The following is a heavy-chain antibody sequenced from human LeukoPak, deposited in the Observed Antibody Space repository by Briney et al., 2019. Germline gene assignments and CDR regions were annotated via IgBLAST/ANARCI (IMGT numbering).Heavy chain of an antibody. J-gene: IGHJ1*01. CDR3: ARAPSEIGGYYPEYFRH. D-gene: IGHD3-22*01. CDR2: IKSDGST. Sequence: GGSLRLSCAASGFTFSSYWMHWVRQAPGKGLVWVSRIKSDGSTNYADSVKGRFTISRENAKNTVSLQRNSLRAEDTGVYYCARAPSEIGGYYPEYFRHWGQGTLVTVSS. CDR1: GFTFSSYW. V-gene: IGHV3-74*01.